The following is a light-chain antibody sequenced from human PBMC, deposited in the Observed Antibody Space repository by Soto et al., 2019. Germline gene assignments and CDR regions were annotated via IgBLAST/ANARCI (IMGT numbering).Light chain of an antibody. J-gene: IGKJ1*01. CDR3: LQEYNYPWT. CDR1: QGIGNN. CDR2: VAS. Sequence: AIQMTQSPSSLSASVGDTVTITCRASQGIGNNLGWYQQKPGKAPKLLIYVASSLRSGVPSRFSGSGSGTDFTLTISSLQPEDFATYYCLQEYNYPWTFGQGTKVEIK. V-gene: IGKV1-6*01.